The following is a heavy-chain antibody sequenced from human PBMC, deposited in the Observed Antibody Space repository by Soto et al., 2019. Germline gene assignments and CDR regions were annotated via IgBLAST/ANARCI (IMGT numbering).Heavy chain of an antibody. CDR1: GFTFSSYA. V-gene: IGHV3-23*01. D-gene: IGHD3-3*01. CDR2: ISGSGGST. CDR3: AKDSMGITYYDFWSGYYTGGVSDY. J-gene: IGHJ4*02. Sequence: GGSLRLSCAASGFTFSSYAMSWVRQAPGKGLEWVSAISGSGGSTYYADSVKGRFTISRDNSKNTLYLQMNSLRAEDTAVYYCAKDSMGITYYDFWSGYYTGGVSDYWGQGTLVTVSS.